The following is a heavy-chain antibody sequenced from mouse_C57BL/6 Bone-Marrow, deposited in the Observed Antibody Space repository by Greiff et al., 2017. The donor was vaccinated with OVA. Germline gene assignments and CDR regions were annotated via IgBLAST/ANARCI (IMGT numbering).Heavy chain of an antibody. CDR2: INPNNGGT. V-gene: IGHV1-26*01. D-gene: IGHD2-3*01. J-gene: IGHJ3*01. Sequence: EVQLQQSGPELVKPGASVKISCKASGYTFTDYYMNWVKQSHGKSLEWIGAINPNNGGTSYNQKFKGKATLTVDKSSSTAYMELRSLTSEDSAFYYCARALYDGYYVPFAYWGQGTLVTVSA. CDR3: ARALYDGYYVPFAY. CDR1: GYTFTDYY.